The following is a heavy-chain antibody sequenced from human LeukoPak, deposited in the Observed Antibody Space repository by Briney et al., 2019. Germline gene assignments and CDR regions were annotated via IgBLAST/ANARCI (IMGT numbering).Heavy chain of an antibody. CDR3: ATKWNYEGCLDY. D-gene: IGHD1-7*01. J-gene: IGHJ4*02. CDR1: GGSLSSGSYY. V-gene: IGHV4-61*02. CDR2: IYTSGSA. Sequence: SETLSLTCTVSGGSLSSGSYYWSWIRQPAGKGLEGIGRIYTSGSANDNPFLKSRPTISVDTSKHQISPELSSVTAANTPMCFCATKWNYEGCLDYWGQGTLVTVSS.